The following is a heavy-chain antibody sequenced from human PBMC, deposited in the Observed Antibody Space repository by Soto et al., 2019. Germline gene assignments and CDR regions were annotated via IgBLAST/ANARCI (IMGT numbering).Heavy chain of an antibody. V-gene: IGHV3-33*01. CDR2: IWYDGSNK. D-gene: IGHD1-26*01. CDR3: ARDGSGSTHQFDY. CDR1: GFTFSTYG. J-gene: IGHJ4*02. Sequence: LRLSCAASGFTFSTYGMHWVRQAPGKGLEGVAVIWYDGSNKYYADSVKGRFTISRDNSKNTLYLQMNSLRAEDTAVYYCARDGSGSTHQFDYWGQGTLVTVSS.